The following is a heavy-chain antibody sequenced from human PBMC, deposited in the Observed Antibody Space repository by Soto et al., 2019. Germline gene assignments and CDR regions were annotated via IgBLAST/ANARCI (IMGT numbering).Heavy chain of an antibody. V-gene: IGHV1-18*01. CDR3: AREGPAPYYYYGMDV. CDR2: ISGYNGNR. CDR1: GYSFTTYG. J-gene: IGHJ6*02. Sequence: QVQLVQSRGEVKKPGASVKVSCKTSGYSFTTYGISWVRQAPGQGLEWIGWISGYNGNRNYAQNLQGRVTMTTDTSTSTAYMELRSLRSDDTAVYYCAREGPAPYYYYGMDVWGQGSTVTVSS.